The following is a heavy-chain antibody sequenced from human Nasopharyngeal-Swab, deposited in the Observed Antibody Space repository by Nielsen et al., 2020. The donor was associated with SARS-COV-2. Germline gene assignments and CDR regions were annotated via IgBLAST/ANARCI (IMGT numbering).Heavy chain of an antibody. V-gene: IGHV4-61*02. D-gene: IGHD6-19*01. Sequence: TLSPTCTVPGGSISSGSYYWSWIRQPAGKGLEGIGRIYTSWSTNYNPSLKSRVTISVDTSKNQFSLKLSSVTAADTAVYYCARDWMIAVAGYYYYYGMDVWGQGTTVTVSS. CDR2: IYTSWST. CDR1: GGSISSGSYY. CDR3: ARDWMIAVAGYYYYYGMDV. J-gene: IGHJ6*02.